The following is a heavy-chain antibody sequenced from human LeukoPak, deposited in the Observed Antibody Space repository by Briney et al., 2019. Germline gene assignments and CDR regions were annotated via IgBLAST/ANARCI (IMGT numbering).Heavy chain of an antibody. CDR2: FDPEDGET. Sequence: ASVKVSCKVSGYTLTELSMHWVRQAPGKGLEWMGGFDPEDGETIYAQKFQGRVTMTEDTSTDTAYMELSSLRSEDTAVYYCATLVVVPAARGDAFDIWGQGTMVTVSS. D-gene: IGHD2-2*01. CDR3: ATLVVVPAARGDAFDI. CDR1: GYTLTELS. V-gene: IGHV1-24*01. J-gene: IGHJ3*02.